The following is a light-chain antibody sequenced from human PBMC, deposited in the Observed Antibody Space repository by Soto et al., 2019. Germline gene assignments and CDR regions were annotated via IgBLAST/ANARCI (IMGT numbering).Light chain of an antibody. V-gene: IGKV3-15*01. J-gene: IGKJ5*01. CDR1: QSVRSH. CDR2: GAS. Sequence: IMMKQSPATLSVSPGEGVTLSCRASQSVRSHLAWYQQKPGQPPRLLIYGASTRATGIPARFSGSGFGTEFTLTISSLQSEDFAVYYCQQYKNWPLFGQGTRLEIK. CDR3: QQYKNWPL.